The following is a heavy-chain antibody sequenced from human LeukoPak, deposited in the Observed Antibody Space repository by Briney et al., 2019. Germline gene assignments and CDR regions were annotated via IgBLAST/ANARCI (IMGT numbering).Heavy chain of an antibody. J-gene: IGHJ4*02. Sequence: GGSLRLSCAASGFTVSSNYMSWVRQAPGKGLERVSVIYSGGSTYYADSVKGRFTISRDNSKNTLYLQMNSLRAEDTAVYYCARVRGYSFGYYFDYWGQGTLVTVSS. CDR1: GFTVSSNY. CDR3: ARVRGYSFGYYFDY. D-gene: IGHD5-18*01. CDR2: IYSGGST. V-gene: IGHV3-53*01.